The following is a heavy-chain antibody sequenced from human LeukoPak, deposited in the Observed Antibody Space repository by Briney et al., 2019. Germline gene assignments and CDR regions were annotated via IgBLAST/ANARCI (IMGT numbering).Heavy chain of an antibody. CDR1: GYTFTSYD. Sequence: GASVTVSCKASGYTFTSYDINWVRQAPGQGLEWMGWMNPNSGNTDYAQKFQGRVTITRNTSISTAYMELSSLRSEDTAVYYCATGLSVVVPAAEYYYMDVWGKGTTVTVSS. J-gene: IGHJ6*03. D-gene: IGHD2-2*01. V-gene: IGHV1-8*03. CDR3: ATGLSVVVPAAEYYYMDV. CDR2: MNPNSGNT.